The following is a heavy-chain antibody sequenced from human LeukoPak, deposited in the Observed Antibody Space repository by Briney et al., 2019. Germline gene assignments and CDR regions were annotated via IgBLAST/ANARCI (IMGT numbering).Heavy chain of an antibody. J-gene: IGHJ5*02. D-gene: IGHD2-21*01. V-gene: IGHV4-39*01. CDR3: ARKIGLRGWFDP. CDR1: GGSISSSSYY. CDR2: IYYSGST. Sequence: SETLSLTCTVSGGSISSSSYYWGWIRQPPGKGLEWIGSIYYSGSTYYNPSLKSRVTISVDTSKNQFSLKLSSVTAADTAVYYCARKIGLRGWFDPWGQGTLVTVSS.